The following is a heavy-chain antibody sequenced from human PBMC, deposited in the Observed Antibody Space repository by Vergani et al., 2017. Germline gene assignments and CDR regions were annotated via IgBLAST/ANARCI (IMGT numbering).Heavy chain of an antibody. D-gene: IGHD6-19*01. J-gene: IGHJ4*02. Sequence: QLQLQESGPGLVKPSETLSLTCTVSGGSISSSSYYWGWIRQPPGKGLEWIGSIYYSGSTYYNPSLKSRVTISVDTSKNQFSLKLSTVTAADTAVYYYARPYSSGWYYFDYWGQGTLVTVSS. CDR1: GGSISSSSYY. CDR3: ARPYSSGWYYFDY. V-gene: IGHV4-39*01. CDR2: IYYSGST.